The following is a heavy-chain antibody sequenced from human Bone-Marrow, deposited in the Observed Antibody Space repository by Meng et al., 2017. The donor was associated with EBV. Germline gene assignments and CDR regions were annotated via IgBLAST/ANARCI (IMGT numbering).Heavy chain of an antibody. CDR2: IIPIFGTA. D-gene: IGHD4-23*01. CDR1: GGTFRSYA. J-gene: IGHJ4*02. CDR3: AREQLEGTVATNRPFDY. Sequence: QVQLVQSGAEVKKPGSSVKVSCKASGGTFRSYAISWVRQAPGQGLEWMGGIIPIFGTANYAQKFQGRVTITADESTSTAYMELSSLRSEDTAVYYCAREQLEGTVATNRPFDYWGQGTLVTVSS. V-gene: IGHV1-69*01.